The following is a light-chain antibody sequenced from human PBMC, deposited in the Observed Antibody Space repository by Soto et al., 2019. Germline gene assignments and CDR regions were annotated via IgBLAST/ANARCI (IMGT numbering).Light chain of an antibody. CDR2: GAS. V-gene: IGKV3D-15*02. Sequence: EKVMTQSPATLSVSPGERATLSCRASQSISSNLAWYQQKSGQAPRLPIYGASTRATGIPARFSGSGSGTEFTLTISSLQSEDFAVYYCQQYDNSPITFGQGTRLEIK. J-gene: IGKJ5*01. CDR3: QQYDNSPIT. CDR1: QSISSN.